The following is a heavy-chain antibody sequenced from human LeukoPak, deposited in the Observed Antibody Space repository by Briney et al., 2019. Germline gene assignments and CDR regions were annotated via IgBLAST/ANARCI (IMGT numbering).Heavy chain of an antibody. V-gene: IGHV3-74*01. CDR3: ARGIYDSSGYPSPLDY. Sequence: PGGSLRLSCAASGFTFSSYWMHWVRQAPGKGLVWVSRINSDGSSTSYADSVKGRFTISRDNAKNSLYLQMNSLRAEDTAVYYCARGIYDSSGYPSPLDYWGQGTLVTVSS. D-gene: IGHD3-22*01. CDR1: GFTFSSYW. J-gene: IGHJ4*02. CDR2: INSDGSST.